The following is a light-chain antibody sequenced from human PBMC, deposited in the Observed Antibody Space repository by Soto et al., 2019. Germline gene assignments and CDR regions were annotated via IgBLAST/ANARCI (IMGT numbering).Light chain of an antibody. V-gene: IGLV1-44*01. CDR1: SSNIGSNT. Sequence: QSALTQPPSASGTPGQRVTISCSGSSSNIGSNTVNWYQQLPGTAPKLLIYSNNQRPSGVPDRFSGSKSGTSASLAISGLHSEDEADYYCAAWDDTLNGPRYFFGTGTKVTVL. J-gene: IGLJ1*01. CDR3: AAWDDTLNGPRYF. CDR2: SNN.